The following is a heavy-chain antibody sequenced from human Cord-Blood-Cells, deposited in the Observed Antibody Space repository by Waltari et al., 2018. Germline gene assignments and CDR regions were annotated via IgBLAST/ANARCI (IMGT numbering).Heavy chain of an antibody. CDR3: ARDPASNWGFDY. J-gene: IGHJ4*02. CDR1: GGSFSGSS. Sequence: QVQLQQWGAGLLKPSETLSLTCAVYGGSFSGSSWIWTRQPPGKGLEWIEEHNHSGTNNYNPSIKSRVNISVDTSKNQFSLNLSSVTAADTAVYYCARDPASNWGFDYWGQGTLVTVSS. D-gene: IGHD7-27*01. V-gene: IGHV4-34*01. CDR2: HNHSGTN.